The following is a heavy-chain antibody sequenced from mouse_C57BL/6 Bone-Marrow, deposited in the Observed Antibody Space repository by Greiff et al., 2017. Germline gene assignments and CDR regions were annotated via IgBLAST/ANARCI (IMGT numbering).Heavy chain of an antibody. D-gene: IGHD1-1*01. V-gene: IGHV1-54*01. CDR3: ARTSSSFFDY. CDR2: INPGSGGT. CDR1: GYAFTNYL. Sequence: QVQLKQSGAELVRPGTSVKVSCKASGYAFTNYLMEWVKQRPGQGLEWIGVINPGSGGTNYNEKFKGKATLTADKSSSTAYMQLSSLTSEDSEVYFCARTSSSFFDYWGQGTTLTVSS. J-gene: IGHJ2*01.